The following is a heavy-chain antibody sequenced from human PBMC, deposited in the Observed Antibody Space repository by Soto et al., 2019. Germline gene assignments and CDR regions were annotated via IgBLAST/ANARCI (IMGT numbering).Heavy chain of an antibody. V-gene: IGHV3-21*01. D-gene: IGHD2-2*01. Sequence: GSLRLSCAASGFTFSSYSMNWVRQAPGKGLEWVSSISSSSSYIYYADSVKGRFTISRDNAKNSLYLQMNSLRAEDTAVYYCARDPIVVVPAATVNWFDPWGQGT. CDR2: ISSSSSYI. J-gene: IGHJ5*02. CDR3: ARDPIVVVPAATVNWFDP. CDR1: GFTFSSYS.